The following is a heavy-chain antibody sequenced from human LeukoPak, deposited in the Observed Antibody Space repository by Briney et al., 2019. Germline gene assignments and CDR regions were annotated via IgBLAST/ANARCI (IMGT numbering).Heavy chain of an antibody. CDR1: GGSLSVNY. CDR2: INHSGST. Sequence: PSETLSLTCAVYGGSLSVNYWNWIRQPPGKGLEWIGEINHSGSTNYNPSLKSRVTISVDTSKNQFSLNLSSVTAADTVVYYCTRCGDGYNYHDRWGQGTLVTVSS. CDR3: TRCGDGYNYHDR. V-gene: IGHV4-34*01. D-gene: IGHD5-24*01. J-gene: IGHJ5*02.